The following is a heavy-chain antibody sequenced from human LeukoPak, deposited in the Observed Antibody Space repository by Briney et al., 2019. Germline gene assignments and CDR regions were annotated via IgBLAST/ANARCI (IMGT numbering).Heavy chain of an antibody. V-gene: IGHV1-69*13. J-gene: IGHJ4*02. Sequence: SVKVSCKASGGTFSSYAISWVRQAPGQGLEWMGGIIPIFGTADYAQKFQGRVTITADESTSTAYMELSSLRSEDTAVYYCAYRSGRNGDSDYWGQGTLVTVSS. CDR1: GGTFSSYA. D-gene: IGHD4-17*01. CDR2: IIPIFGTA. CDR3: AYRSGRNGDSDY.